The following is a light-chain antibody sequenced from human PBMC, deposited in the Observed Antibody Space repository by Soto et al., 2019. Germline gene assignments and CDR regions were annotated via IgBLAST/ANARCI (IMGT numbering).Light chain of an antibody. CDR3: QQRYNWPPT. CDR2: DAS. V-gene: IGKV3-11*01. J-gene: IGKJ1*01. Sequence: EIVMTQSPATLSVSPGERATLSCRASQSVSSNLAWYQQKPGQAPRLLIYDASNRATGIPARFSGSGSGTDFTLTINSLEPEDFALYYCQQRYNWPPTFGQGTKVDI. CDR1: QSVSSN.